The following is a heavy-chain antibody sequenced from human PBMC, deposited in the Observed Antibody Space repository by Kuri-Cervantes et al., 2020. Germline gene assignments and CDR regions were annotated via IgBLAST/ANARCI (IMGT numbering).Heavy chain of an antibody. CDR1: GFTFSSYA. CDR2: ISYDGSNK. V-gene: IGHV3-30-3*01. CDR3: AKDRAARSPPGDY. J-gene: IGHJ4*02. Sequence: GESLKISCAASGFTFSSYAMSWVRQAPGKGLEWVAVISYDGSNKYYADSVKGRFTISRDNSKNTLYLQMNSLRAEDTAVYYCAKDRAARSPPGDYWGQGTLVTVSS.